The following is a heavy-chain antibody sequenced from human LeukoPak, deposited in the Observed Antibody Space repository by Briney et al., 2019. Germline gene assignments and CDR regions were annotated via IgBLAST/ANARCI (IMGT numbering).Heavy chain of an antibody. J-gene: IGHJ3*02. D-gene: IGHD3-10*01. Sequence: PGGSLTLSCAASGFTFSSYGIHWVRQAPGKGLEWVAFIRYDGSNKYYADSVKGRFTISRDNSKNTLHLQMNSLRAEDTAVYYCAKSVAGETPRGAFDIWGQGTMVTVSS. V-gene: IGHV3-30*02. CDR2: IRYDGSNK. CDR1: GFTFSSYG. CDR3: AKSVAGETPRGAFDI.